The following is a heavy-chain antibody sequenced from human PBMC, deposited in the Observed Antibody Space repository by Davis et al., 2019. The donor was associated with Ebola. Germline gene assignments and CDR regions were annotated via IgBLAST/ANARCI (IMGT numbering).Heavy chain of an antibody. CDR1: GFTFSIYA. D-gene: IGHD2-15*01. Sequence: PGGSLRLSCAASGFTFSIYAMSWVRQAPGKGLEWVSAISGSGGSTYYADSVKGRFTISRDNAKNSLFLQMSSLRAEDTAIYYCARMENRWWYGMDVWGQGTTVTVSS. V-gene: IGHV3-23*01. CDR2: ISGSGGST. CDR3: ARMENRWWYGMDV. J-gene: IGHJ6*02.